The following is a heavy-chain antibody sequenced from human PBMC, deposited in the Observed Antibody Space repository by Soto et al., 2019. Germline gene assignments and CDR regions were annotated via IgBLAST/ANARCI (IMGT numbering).Heavy chain of an antibody. D-gene: IGHD3-10*01. CDR3: ASAAYDPGYGSGSTLLWYYYYGMDV. Sequence: SETLSLTCAVSGGSISSSNWWSWVRQPPGKGLEWIGEIYHSGSTNYNPSLKSRVTISVDKSKNQFSLKLSSVTAADTAVYYCASAAYDPGYGSGSTLLWYYYYGMDVWGQGTTVT. CDR2: IYHSGST. J-gene: IGHJ6*02. V-gene: IGHV4-4*02. CDR1: GGSISSSNW.